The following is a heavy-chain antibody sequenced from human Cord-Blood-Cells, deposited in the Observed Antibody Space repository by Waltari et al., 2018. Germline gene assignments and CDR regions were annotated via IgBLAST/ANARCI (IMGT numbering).Heavy chain of an antibody. V-gene: IGHV1-2*04. CDR1: GYTFTGYY. Sequence: QVQLVQSGAEVKKPGASVKVSCKASGYTFTGYYMHWVLQAPGQGLEWMGWINPNSGGTNYAQKFQGWVTMTRDTSISTAYMELSRLRSDDTAVYYCASLSYGSSFPYYFDYWGQGTLVTVSS. CDR2: INPNSGGT. D-gene: IGHD6-6*01. J-gene: IGHJ4*02. CDR3: ASLSYGSSFPYYFDY.